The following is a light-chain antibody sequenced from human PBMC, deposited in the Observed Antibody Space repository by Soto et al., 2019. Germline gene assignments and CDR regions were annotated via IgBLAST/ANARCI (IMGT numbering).Light chain of an antibody. CDR2: YNS. CDR3: PVWDSSSDHVV. J-gene: IGLJ2*01. CDR1: IVEDES. Sequence: SYELTQPPSMSVAPGKTARITCGGQIVEDESVHWYQEKPGQAPVLVIDYNSDRPSRIFERFSGSNSWNTATLTINRVEDGDEADYYCPVWDSSSDHVVFGGGTKVTVL. V-gene: IGLV3-21*04.